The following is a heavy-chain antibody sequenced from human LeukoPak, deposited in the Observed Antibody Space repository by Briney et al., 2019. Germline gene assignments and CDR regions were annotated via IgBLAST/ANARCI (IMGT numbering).Heavy chain of an antibody. CDR3: AREDYYDRSFGY. J-gene: IGHJ4*02. CDR1: GGSISSGGYY. Sequence: PSQTLSLTCTVSGGSISSGGYYWSWIRQHPGKGLEWIGYIYYSGSTYYNPSLKSRVTMSVDTSKNQFSLKLSSVTAADTAVYYCAREDYYDRSFGYWGQGTLVTVSS. D-gene: IGHD3-22*01. V-gene: IGHV4-31*03. CDR2: IYYSGST.